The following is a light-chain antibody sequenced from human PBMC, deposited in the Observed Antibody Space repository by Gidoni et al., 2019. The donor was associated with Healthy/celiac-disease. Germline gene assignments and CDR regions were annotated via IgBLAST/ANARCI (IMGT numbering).Light chain of an antibody. CDR3: QQYNNWPRAPLT. CDR2: GAS. CDR1: QSVSSN. Sequence: EIVMTQSPATLSGSPGERATLSCRASQSVSSNLAWYQQKPGQAPRLLIYGASTRATGIPARFSGSGSGTEFTLTISSLQSEDFAVYYCQQYNNWPRAPLTFXGXTKVEIK. V-gene: IGKV3-15*01. J-gene: IGKJ4*01.